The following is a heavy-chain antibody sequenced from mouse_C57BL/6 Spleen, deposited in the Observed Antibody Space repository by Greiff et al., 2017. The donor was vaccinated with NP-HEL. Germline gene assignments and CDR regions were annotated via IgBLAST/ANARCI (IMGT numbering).Heavy chain of an antibody. Sequence: QVQLQQPGAELVKPGASVKMSCKASGYTFTSYWITWVKQRPGQGLEWIGDIYPGSGSTNYNEKFKSKATLTVDTSSSTAYMQLSSLTSEDSAVYYCARTDMGDYEAWFAYWGQGTLVTVSA. D-gene: IGHD2-4*01. CDR1: GYTFTSYW. V-gene: IGHV1-55*01. J-gene: IGHJ3*01. CDR2: IYPGSGST. CDR3: ARTDMGDYEAWFAY.